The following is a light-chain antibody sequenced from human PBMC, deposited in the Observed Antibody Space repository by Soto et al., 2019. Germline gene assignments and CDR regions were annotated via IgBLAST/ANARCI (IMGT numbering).Light chain of an antibody. J-gene: IGLJ1*01. Sequence: QSALTQPASVSGSPGQSITISCTGISSDIGSHNLVSWYQQHPGKAPKLMIHEGSKRPSGVSNRFSASKSGNTASLTISGLQAEDEADYYCCSYALSSTPYVFGTGTKLTVL. V-gene: IGLV2-23*01. CDR1: SSDIGSHNL. CDR3: CSYALSSTPYV. CDR2: EGS.